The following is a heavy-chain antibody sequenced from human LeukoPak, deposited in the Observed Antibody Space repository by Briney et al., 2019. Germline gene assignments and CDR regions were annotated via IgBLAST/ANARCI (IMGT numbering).Heavy chain of an antibody. D-gene: IGHD3-22*01. V-gene: IGHV1-46*01. J-gene: IGHJ6*03. CDR1: GYTFTSYY. Sequence: ASVKVSCKASGYTFTSYYIHWVRQAPGQGLEWRGMINPSGGSTRYAQKFQGRETMTRDTYTSTVYMEVRRLRYEDTAVYYCARGRDYDSSGYSYSYYYYYMDVWGKGTTVTISS. CDR3: ARGRDYDSSGYSYSYYYYYMDV. CDR2: INPSGGST.